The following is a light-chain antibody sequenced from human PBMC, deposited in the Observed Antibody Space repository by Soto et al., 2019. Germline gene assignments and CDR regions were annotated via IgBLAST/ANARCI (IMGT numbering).Light chain of an antibody. CDR1: SSDVGGYNY. CDR3: SSYAGSNMV. V-gene: IGLV2-8*01. J-gene: IGLJ2*01. Sequence: QSALTQPPSASGSPGQSVTISCTGTSSDVGGYNYVSWYQQHPDNAPKLMIYEVSKRPSGVPDRFSGSKSGNTASLTVSGLQTEAEADYYCSSYAGSNMVFGGGTKLTVL. CDR2: EVS.